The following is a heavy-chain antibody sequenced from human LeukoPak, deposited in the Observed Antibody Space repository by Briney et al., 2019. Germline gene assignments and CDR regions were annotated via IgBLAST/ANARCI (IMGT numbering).Heavy chain of an antibody. CDR2: ISYDGSNK. J-gene: IGHJ4*02. V-gene: IGHV3-30*04. Sequence: GGSLRLSCAASGFTFSSYAMHWVRQAPGKGLEWVAVISYDGSNKYYADSVKGRFTISRDNSQNTLYLQMSSLRAEDTAVYYCARNYGDYMTPFDYWGQGTLVTVSS. CDR3: ARNYGDYMTPFDY. CDR1: GFTFSSYA. D-gene: IGHD4-17*01.